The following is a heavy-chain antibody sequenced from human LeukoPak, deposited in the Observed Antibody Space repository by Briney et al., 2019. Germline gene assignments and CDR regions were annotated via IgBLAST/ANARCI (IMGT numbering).Heavy chain of an antibody. J-gene: IGHJ4*02. D-gene: IGHD1-26*01. CDR1: GFTFSSYE. CDR3: APWGGSYLRTLDY. CDR2: ISSSGSTI. V-gene: IGHV3-48*03. Sequence: PGGSLRPSCAASGFTFSSYEMNWVRQAPGKGLEWVSYISSSGSTIYYADSVKGRFTISRDNAKNSLYLQMNSLRAEDTAVYYCAPWGGSYLRTLDYWGQGTLVTVSS.